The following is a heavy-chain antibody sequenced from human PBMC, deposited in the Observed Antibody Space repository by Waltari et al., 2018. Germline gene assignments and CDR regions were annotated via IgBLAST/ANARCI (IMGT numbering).Heavy chain of an antibody. CDR1: GGTFSSYA. CDR3: AASGYSSSWYGFWFDP. J-gene: IGHJ5*02. V-gene: IGHV1-69*09. Sequence: QVQLVQSGAEVKKPGSSVKVSCKASGGTFSSYAISWVRQAPGQGLEWMGRIIPFLGIANNAQKCQGRVTITADKSTSTAYMELSSLGSEDTAVYYCAASGYSSSWYGFWFDPWGQGTLVTVSS. D-gene: IGHD6-13*01. CDR2: IIPFLGIA.